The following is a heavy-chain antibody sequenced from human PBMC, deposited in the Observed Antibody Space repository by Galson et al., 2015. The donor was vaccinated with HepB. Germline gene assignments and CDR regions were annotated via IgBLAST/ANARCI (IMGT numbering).Heavy chain of an antibody. D-gene: IGHD3-22*01. V-gene: IGHV1-18*01. CDR1: GYSFTTYG. Sequence: SCKASGYSFTTYGVSWVRQAPGQGLEWMGWISGHSGNTNYAQNLQGRVTVTTDTSTSTAYMELRSLRSDDTAVYYCARDLDYYFDNTGYYRRYYFDYWGQGTLVTVSS. CDR3: ARDLDYYFDNTGYYRRYYFDY. CDR2: ISGHSGNT. J-gene: IGHJ4*02.